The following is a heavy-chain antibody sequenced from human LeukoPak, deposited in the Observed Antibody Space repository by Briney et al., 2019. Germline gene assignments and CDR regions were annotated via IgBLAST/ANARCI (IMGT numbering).Heavy chain of an antibody. CDR1: GYSFTSHW. V-gene: IGHV5-51*01. CDR2: IYPGDSDT. J-gene: IGHJ4*02. CDR3: ARRQLGPISGVDY. Sequence: GESLKISCKGSGYSFTSHWIAWVRQMPGKGLEWMGIIYPGDSDTRYSPSFQGQVTISADKSISTAYLQWSSLKASDTAMYYCARRQLGPISGVDYWGQGTLVTVSS. D-gene: IGHD6-6*01.